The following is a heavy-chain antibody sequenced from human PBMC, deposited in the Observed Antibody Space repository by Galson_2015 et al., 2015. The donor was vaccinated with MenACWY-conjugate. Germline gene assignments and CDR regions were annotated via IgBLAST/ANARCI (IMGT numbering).Heavy chain of an antibody. D-gene: IGHD4-11*01. CDR1: GGSFSGYY. Sequence: ETMSLTCAVYGGSFSGYYWSWLRQPPGKGLEWIGEINHSGSTNYNPSLKSRVTISVDTSKIQFSLKLSSVTAADTAVYYCARGTQTGDDYSNYNGMDVWGQGTTVTVSS. CDR3: ARGTQTGDDYSNYNGMDV. CDR2: INHSGST. J-gene: IGHJ6*02. V-gene: IGHV4-34*01.